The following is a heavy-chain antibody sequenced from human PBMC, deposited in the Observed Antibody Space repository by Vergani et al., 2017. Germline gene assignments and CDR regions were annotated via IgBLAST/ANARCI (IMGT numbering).Heavy chain of an antibody. V-gene: IGHV3-30*02. D-gene: IGHD2-15*01. CDR3: AKEGGGYCSGGTCYPEY. J-gene: IGHJ4*02. Sequence: QVQLVESGGGVVQPGGSLRLSCAASGFTFNSYGMHWVRHAPGKGLEWVASIRSDESRRYYGDSMEGTFTISRDNSKNTLYLQMKSLRPEDTAVYYCAKEGGGYCSGGTCYPEYWGQGTLVIVSS. CDR1: GFTFNSYG. CDR2: IRSDESRR.